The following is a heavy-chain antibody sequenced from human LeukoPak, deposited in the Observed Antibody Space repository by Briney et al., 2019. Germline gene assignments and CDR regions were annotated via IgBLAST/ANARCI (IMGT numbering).Heavy chain of an antibody. CDR2: IKQDGSEK. V-gene: IGHV3-7*01. D-gene: IGHD5-18*01. J-gene: IGHJ6*03. CDR1: RFSFRSHW. Sequence: PGGSLRLSCAASRFSFRSHWMSWVRQAPGKGLEWVANIKQDGSEKYYVDSVKGRFTISRDNAKNSLYLQMNSLRAEDTAVYYCARGRYSYGYYYMDVWGKGTTVTISS. CDR3: ARGRYSYGYYYMDV.